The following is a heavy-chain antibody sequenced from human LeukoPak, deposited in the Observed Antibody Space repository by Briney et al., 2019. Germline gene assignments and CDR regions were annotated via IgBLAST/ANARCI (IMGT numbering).Heavy chain of an antibody. V-gene: IGHV3-30*02. D-gene: IGHD4-17*01. CDR3: AKDDYGDYFDY. CDR2: IRHDGSNK. CDR1: GFTFISYG. Sequence: PGGSLRLSCAASGFTFISYGMHWVRQAPGKGLEWVAFIRHDGSNKYNADSVKGRLTISRDNSKNTLYLQMNSLRAEDTAVYYCAKDDYGDYFDYWGQGTLVTVFS. J-gene: IGHJ4*02.